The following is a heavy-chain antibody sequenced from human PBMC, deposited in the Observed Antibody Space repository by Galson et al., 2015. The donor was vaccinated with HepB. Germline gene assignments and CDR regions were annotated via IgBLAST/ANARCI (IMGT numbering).Heavy chain of an antibody. CDR1: GFSLSTSGMC. D-gene: IGHD3-22*01. CDR3: ARISYYDSSGYYFDY. Sequence: PALVKPTQTLTLTCTFSGFSLSTSGMCVSWIRQPPGKALEWLARIDWDDDKYYSTSLKTRLTISKDTSKNQVVLTMTNMDPVDTATYYCARISYYDSSGYYFDYWGQGTLVTVSS. J-gene: IGHJ4*02. CDR2: IDWDDDK. V-gene: IGHV2-70*11.